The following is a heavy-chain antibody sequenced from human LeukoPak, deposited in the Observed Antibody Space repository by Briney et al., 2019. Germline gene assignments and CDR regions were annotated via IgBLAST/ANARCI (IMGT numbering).Heavy chain of an antibody. J-gene: IGHJ4*02. V-gene: IGHV3-23*01. D-gene: IGHD3-16*01. CDR3: AKGRGEIGDYFDY. CDR1: GFTFSSYA. CDR2: ISGSGGSI. Sequence: GGSLRLSCAASGFTFSSYAMSWVRQAPGKGLEWVSAISGSGGSIYYADSVKGRFTISRDNSKNTLYLQMNSLRAEDTAVYYCAKGRGEIGDYFDYWGQGTLVTVSS.